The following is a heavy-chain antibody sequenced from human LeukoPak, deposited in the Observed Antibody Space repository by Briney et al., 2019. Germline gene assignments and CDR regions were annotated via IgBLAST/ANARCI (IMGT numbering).Heavy chain of an antibody. D-gene: IGHD4-23*01. Sequence: PGGSLRLSCAASGFTFSSYAMSWVRQAPGKGLEWVSGIGDSGGSTYYADSVKGRFTISRDNSKNTLYLQMNSLRAEDTAVYYCAKDSLRWSYFYYGMDVWGQGTTVTVSS. CDR3: AKDSLRWSYFYYGMDV. CDR2: IGDSGGST. CDR1: GFTFSSYA. J-gene: IGHJ6*02. V-gene: IGHV3-23*01.